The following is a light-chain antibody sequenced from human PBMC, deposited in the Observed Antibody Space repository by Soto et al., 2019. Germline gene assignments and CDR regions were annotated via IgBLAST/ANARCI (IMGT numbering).Light chain of an antibody. CDR1: QDISNY. CDR2: DAS. J-gene: IGKJ4*01. Sequence: DIQMTKSPSSLYASVGDRVTITCPASQDISNYLNRYQQKPGKAPKLLIYDASNLETGVPSRFSGSGTVTDFTFAISSLQTEVTATYYYQQDDNLTSLTFGGGTKVEI. V-gene: IGKV1-33*01. CDR3: QQDDNLTSLT.